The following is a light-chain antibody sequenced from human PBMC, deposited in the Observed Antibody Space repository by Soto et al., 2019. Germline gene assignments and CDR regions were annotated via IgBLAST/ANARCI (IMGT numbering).Light chain of an antibody. V-gene: IGLV2-23*02. CDR3: YSFTGISTSLFV. CDR2: EVT. Sequence: QSVLTQPASVSGSPGRSITISCTGSSRDIGTSNLVSWYQRYPGKAPKLIIYEVTKRPSGISYRFSGSKSGNTASLTISGLQPEDEATYYCYSFTGISTSLFVFGTG. J-gene: IGLJ1*01. CDR1: SRDIGTSNL.